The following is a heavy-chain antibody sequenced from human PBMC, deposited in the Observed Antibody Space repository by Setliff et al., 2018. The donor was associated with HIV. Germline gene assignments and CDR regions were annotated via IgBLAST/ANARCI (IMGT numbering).Heavy chain of an antibody. CDR1: GGTFSLYA. CDR3: ARGSCSGCYLSDY. D-gene: IGHD6-19*01. CDR2: IIPIFGTA. Sequence: SVKVSCKASGGTFSLYAINWVRQAPGQGLEWMGGIIPIFGTANYAQKFQGRVTITTDESTSTAYMELSSLRSEDTAVYYCARGSCSGCYLSDYWGLGTLVTVSS. V-gene: IGHV1-69*05. J-gene: IGHJ4*02.